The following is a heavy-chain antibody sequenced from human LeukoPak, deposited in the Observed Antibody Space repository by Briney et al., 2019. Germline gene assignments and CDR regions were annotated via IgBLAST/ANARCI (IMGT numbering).Heavy chain of an antibody. CDR1: VFTFGDYA. V-gene: IGHV3-49*04. CDR2: IKSKTDGGTT. Sequence: PGGSLRLSCTASVFTFGDYAMSWVRQAPEKGLEWVGFIKSKTDGGTTQYAASVKGRFTISRDDSKAIAYLQMHSLKTEDTAVYYCTSEYYYNTHFVYLGQGTLVTVSS. CDR3: TSEYYYNTHFVY. J-gene: IGHJ4*02. D-gene: IGHD3-22*01.